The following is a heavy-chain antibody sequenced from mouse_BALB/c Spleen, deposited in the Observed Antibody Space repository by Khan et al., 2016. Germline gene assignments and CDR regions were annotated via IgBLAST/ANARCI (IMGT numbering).Heavy chain of an antibody. V-gene: IGHV3-6*02. CDR1: GYSITSGYY. CDR2: ISYDGSN. Sequence: EVQLQESGPGLVKPSQSLSLTCSVTGYSITSGYYWNWIRQFPGNKLEWMGYISYDGSNNYNPSLKNRISITRATSKNQFFLKLNSVTTEDTATYYCATYGNYEGFAYWGQGTLVTVSA. CDR3: ATYGNYEGFAY. J-gene: IGHJ3*01. D-gene: IGHD2-1*01.